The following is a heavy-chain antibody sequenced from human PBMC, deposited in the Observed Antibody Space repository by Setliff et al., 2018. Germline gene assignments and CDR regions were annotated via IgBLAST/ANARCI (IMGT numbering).Heavy chain of an antibody. J-gene: IGHJ3*02. Sequence: GESLKISCKGSGYSFTSYWIGWVRQMPGKGLEWMGIDTRYSPSFQGQVTISADKSISTAYLQWSSLKASDTATYYCASTLYYYDSSGYGAFDIWGQGTMVTVSS. CDR3: ASTLYYYDSSGYGAFDI. CDR2: DT. D-gene: IGHD3-22*01. CDR1: GYSFTSYW. V-gene: IGHV5-51*01.